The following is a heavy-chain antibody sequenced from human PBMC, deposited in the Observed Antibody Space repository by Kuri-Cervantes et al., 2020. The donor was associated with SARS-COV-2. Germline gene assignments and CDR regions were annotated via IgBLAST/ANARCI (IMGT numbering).Heavy chain of an antibody. Sequence: GGSLRLSCTASGFTFGDYAMSWVRQAPGKGLEWVGFIRSKAYGGTTEYAASVKGRFTISRDDSKSIAYLQMNSLKTEDTAVYYCARPELGNSRGWYFDLWGRGTLVTVSS. D-gene: IGHD7-27*01. CDR1: GFTFGDYA. CDR2: IRSKAYGGTT. V-gene: IGHV3-49*04. CDR3: ARPELGNSRGWYFDL. J-gene: IGHJ2*01.